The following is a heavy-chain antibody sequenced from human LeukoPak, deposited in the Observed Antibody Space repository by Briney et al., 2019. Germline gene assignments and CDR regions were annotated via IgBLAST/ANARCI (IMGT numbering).Heavy chain of an antibody. V-gene: IGHV1-2*06. Sequence: ASVKVSCKASGYTFTGYYIHWVRQAPGQGLEWMGRINPNSGGTNYAQKFQGRVTMTRDTSISTVYMELSRLRSDDTAVYYCARDTSYYYDSSGYSDYWGRGTLVTVSS. CDR2: INPNSGGT. CDR3: ARDTSYYYDSSGYSDY. D-gene: IGHD3-22*01. CDR1: GYTFTGYY. J-gene: IGHJ4*02.